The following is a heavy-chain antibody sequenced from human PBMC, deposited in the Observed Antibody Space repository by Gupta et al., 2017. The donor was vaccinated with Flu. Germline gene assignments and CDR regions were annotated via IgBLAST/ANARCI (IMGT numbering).Heavy chain of an antibody. Sequence: CAASGFTFSTLAMNWVRQAPGKGLEWVSSISGTGASTYYADSVKGRFTISRDNSMNTLYLQMSSLRAEDTAKYYCAKSGRPDVLDIWGQGTLGSVSS. CDR1: GFTFSTLA. D-gene: IGHD6-25*01. V-gene: IGHV3-23*01. CDR2: ISGTGAST. J-gene: IGHJ3*02. CDR3: AKSGRPDVLDI.